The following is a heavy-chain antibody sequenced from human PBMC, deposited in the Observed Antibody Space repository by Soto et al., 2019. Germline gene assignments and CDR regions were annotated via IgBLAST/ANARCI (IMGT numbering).Heavy chain of an antibody. CDR2: VSATAGTT. J-gene: IGHJ4*02. Sequence: PGGSPRLSCAASGFSFSNYAMSWFRQAPGKGLEWVSLVSATAGTTYYTDSVKGRFTISRDNSRNTVYLQMNSLRADDTAVYYCGKGRLAGGFDYCGQGTLVTVS. CDR1: GFSFSNYA. V-gene: IGHV3-23*01. CDR3: GKGRLAGGFDY. D-gene: IGHD3-16*01.